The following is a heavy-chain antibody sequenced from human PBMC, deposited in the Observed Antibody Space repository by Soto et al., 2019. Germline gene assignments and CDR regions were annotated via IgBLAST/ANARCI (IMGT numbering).Heavy chain of an antibody. J-gene: IGHJ4*02. D-gene: IGHD4-17*01. CDR3: ARMPPPHDYGDYGSVDY. Sequence: PGESLKISCKGSGYSFTSYWISWVRQMPGKGLEWMGRIDPSDSYTNYSPSFQGHVTISADKSISTAYLQWSSLKASDTAMYYCARMPPPHDYGDYGSVDYWGQGTLVTVSS. CDR2: IDPSDSYT. V-gene: IGHV5-10-1*01. CDR1: GYSFTSYW.